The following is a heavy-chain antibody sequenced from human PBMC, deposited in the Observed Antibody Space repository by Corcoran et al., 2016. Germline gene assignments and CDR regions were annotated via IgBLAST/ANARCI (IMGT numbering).Heavy chain of an antibody. CDR1: GFTFSTYG. Sequence: QVQLVESGGGVVQPGRSLRLSCAASGFTFSTYGIHWVRQAPGKGLEWVAVVWHDGSKEYYADSVKGRFAISKDNSKNTVYLQMNSLRVEDTAIYYCARDVWGLACSSPICSHFDYWGQGTLVTVYS. CDR3: ARDVWGLACSSPICSHFDY. V-gene: IGHV3-33*01. J-gene: IGHJ4*02. CDR2: VWHDGSKE. D-gene: IGHD2-2*01.